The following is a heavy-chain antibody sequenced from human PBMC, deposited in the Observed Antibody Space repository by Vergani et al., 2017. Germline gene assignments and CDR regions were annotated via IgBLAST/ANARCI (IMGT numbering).Heavy chain of an antibody. J-gene: IGHJ4*02. Sequence: QLQLQESGPGLVKPSETLSLTCTVSGGSISSSSYYWGWIRQPPGKGLEWIGRIYYSGSTYYNPSLKSRVTISVDPSKNQFSLKLSSVTAADTAVYYCARAYCSGGSCYAGFLIDYWGQGTLVTVSS. CDR1: GGSISSSSYY. V-gene: IGHV4-39*07. CDR3: ARAYCSGGSCYAGFLIDY. D-gene: IGHD2-15*01. CDR2: IYYSGST.